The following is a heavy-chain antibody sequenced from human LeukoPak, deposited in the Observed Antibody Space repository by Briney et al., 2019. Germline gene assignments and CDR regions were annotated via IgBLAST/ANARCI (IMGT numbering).Heavy chain of an antibody. V-gene: IGHV4-4*07. CDR1: GGSISSYY. CDR3: ARDQYYCDSSGYYPFDY. Sequence: PSETLSLTCIFSGGSISSYYWSWIRQPAGKGLEWIGRIHTSGSTNYNPSLKSRVTMSVDTSKNQFSLKLSSVTAADTAVYYCARDQYYCDSSGYYPFDYWGQGTLVTVSS. CDR2: IHTSGST. J-gene: IGHJ4*02. D-gene: IGHD3-22*01.